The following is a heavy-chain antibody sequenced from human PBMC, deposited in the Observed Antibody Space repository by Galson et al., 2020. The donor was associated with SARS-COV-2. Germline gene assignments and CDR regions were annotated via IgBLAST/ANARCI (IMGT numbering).Heavy chain of an antibody. V-gene: IGHV3-30*04. CDR2: ISYDGSNK. J-gene: IGHJ4*02. D-gene: IGHD3-3*01. CDR3: ARDPRWSVSGRPYYFDY. CDR1: GFTFSSYA. Sequence: GGSLRLSCAASGFTFSSYAMHWVRQAPGKGLEWVAVISYDGSNKYYADSVKGRFTISRDNSKNTLYLQMNSLRAKDTAVYYCARDPRWSVSGRPYYFDYWGQGTLVTVSS.